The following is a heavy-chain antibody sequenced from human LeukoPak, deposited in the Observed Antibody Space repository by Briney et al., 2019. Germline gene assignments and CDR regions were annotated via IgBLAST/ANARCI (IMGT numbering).Heavy chain of an antibody. CDR3: AQSIQLWRTFDS. CDR1: GFSFSSYD. Sequence: AGGSLRLSCATSGFSFSSYDMHWVRQAPGKGLEWVALIRFGGSSQDYADSVKGRFTISRDNSKNTLYLQMNSLRTEDTAFYYCAQSIQLWRTFDSWGQGTLVTVSS. J-gene: IGHJ4*02. V-gene: IGHV3-30*02. D-gene: IGHD1-1*01. CDR2: IRFGGSSQ.